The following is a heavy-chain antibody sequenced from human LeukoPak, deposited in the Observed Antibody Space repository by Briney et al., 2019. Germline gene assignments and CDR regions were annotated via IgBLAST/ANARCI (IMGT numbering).Heavy chain of an antibody. V-gene: IGHV3-23*01. CDR2: ISGSGGST. J-gene: IGHJ4*02. Sequence: GGSLRLSCAASGFTFSNYAMSWVRQAPGKGLEWVSAISGSGGSTYYADSVKGRFTISRDNSKNTLYLQMNSLRAEDTALYYCAKLKTGTTDYWGQGTLVTVSA. CDR3: AKLKTGTTDY. D-gene: IGHD1-7*01. CDR1: GFTFSNYA.